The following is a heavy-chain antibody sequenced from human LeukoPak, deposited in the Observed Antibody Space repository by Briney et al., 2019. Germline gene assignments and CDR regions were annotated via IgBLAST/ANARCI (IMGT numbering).Heavy chain of an antibody. D-gene: IGHD2-2*01. Sequence: PGGSLRLSCAASGFTFSSYSMNWVRQAPGKGLEWVSSIISSSSYIYYADSVKGRFTISRDNAKNSLYLQMNSLRAEDTAVYYCASLVVPAASDAFDIWGQGTMVTVSS. V-gene: IGHV3-21*01. CDR2: IISSSSYI. J-gene: IGHJ3*02. CDR1: GFTFSSYS. CDR3: ASLVVPAASDAFDI.